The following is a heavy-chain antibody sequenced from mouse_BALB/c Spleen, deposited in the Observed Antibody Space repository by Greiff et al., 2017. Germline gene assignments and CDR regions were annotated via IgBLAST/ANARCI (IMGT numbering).Heavy chain of an antibody. V-gene: IGHV2-9*02. D-gene: IGHD2-3*01. Sequence: VQLKESGPGLVAPSQSLSITCTVSGFSLTSYGVHWVRQPPGKGLEWLGVIWAGGSTNYNSALMSRLSISKDNSKSQVFLKMNSLQTDDTAMYYCARDISYDGYWYFDVWGEGTTVTVSS. J-gene: IGHJ1*01. CDR1: GFSLTSYG. CDR2: IWAGGST. CDR3: ARDISYDGYWYFDV.